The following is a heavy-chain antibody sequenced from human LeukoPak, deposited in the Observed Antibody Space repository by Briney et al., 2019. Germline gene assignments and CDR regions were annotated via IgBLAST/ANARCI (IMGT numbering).Heavy chain of an antibody. CDR3: ARAWDTTYGPNLGYFDY. CDR1: GYTFTSYY. CDR2: INPSGGST. D-gene: IGHD1-26*01. V-gene: IGHV1-46*01. Sequence: ASVKVSCKASGYTFTSYYMHWVRQAPGQGLEWMGIINPSGGSTNYAQKLQGRVTMTTDTSTSTAYMELRSLRSDDTAVYYCARAWDTTYGPNLGYFDYWGQGTLVTVSS. J-gene: IGHJ4*02.